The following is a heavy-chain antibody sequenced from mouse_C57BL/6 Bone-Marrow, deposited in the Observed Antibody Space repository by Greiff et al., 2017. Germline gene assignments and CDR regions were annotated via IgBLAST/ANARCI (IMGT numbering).Heavy chain of an antibody. V-gene: IGHV3-6*01. Sequence: EVQLQQSGPGLVKPSQSLSLTCSVTGYSITSGYYWNWIRQFPGNKLEWMGYISYDGSNNYNPSLKNRISITRDTSKNQFFLKLNSVTTEDTATYYCASRLRRGSWFAYWGQGTLVTVSA. J-gene: IGHJ3*01. CDR2: ISYDGSN. CDR1: GYSITSGYY. CDR3: ASRLRRGSWFAY. D-gene: IGHD2-4*01.